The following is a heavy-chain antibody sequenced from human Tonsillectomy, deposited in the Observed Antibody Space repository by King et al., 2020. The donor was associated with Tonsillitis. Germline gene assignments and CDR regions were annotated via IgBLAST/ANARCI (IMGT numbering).Heavy chain of an antibody. V-gene: IGHV3-23*04. D-gene: IGHD6-19*01. CDR1: GFTFSSFSSYA. CDR3: AKEGYSSGWYSP. J-gene: IGHJ5*02. CDR2: ISGSGGST. Sequence: VQLVESGGGLVQPGGSLRLSCAASGFTFSSFSSYAMSWVRQAPGKGLEWVSAISGSGGSTYYADSVKGRFTISRDNSKNTLYLQMNSLRGEETAVYYCAKEGYSSGWYSPWGQGTLVTVSS.